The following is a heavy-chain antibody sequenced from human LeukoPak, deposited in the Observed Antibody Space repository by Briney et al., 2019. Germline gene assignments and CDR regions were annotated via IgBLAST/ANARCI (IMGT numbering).Heavy chain of an antibody. D-gene: IGHD2-15*01. CDR2: MNSDGSK. CDR3: AREGYIYGYAIGHDY. J-gene: IGHJ4*02. CDR1: GFTFSNYW. V-gene: IGHV3-74*01. Sequence: GSLRLSCVASGFTFSNYWMHWVRQSPGKGPVWVSRMNSDGSKAYADSVKGRFTISRDDAKNTLYLEMSSLRVEDTAVYYCAREGYIYGYAIGHDYWGQGTLVTVSS.